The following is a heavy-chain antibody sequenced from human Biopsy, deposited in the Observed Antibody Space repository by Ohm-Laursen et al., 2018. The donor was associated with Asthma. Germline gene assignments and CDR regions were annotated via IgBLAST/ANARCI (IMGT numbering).Heavy chain of an antibody. CDR2: ISYTGSA. J-gene: IGHJ4*02. Sequence: PSQTLSLTCLVSADSISSNNFYWGWIRQPPGKGLEWIATISYTGSAYHNPSLKSRVTISVDTSKNHFSLKLSSVTAADTAVYYCARHWDWGSFFDYWGQGTPVTVSS. D-gene: IGHD7-27*01. CDR1: ADSISSNNFY. V-gene: IGHV4-39*01. CDR3: ARHWDWGSFFDY.